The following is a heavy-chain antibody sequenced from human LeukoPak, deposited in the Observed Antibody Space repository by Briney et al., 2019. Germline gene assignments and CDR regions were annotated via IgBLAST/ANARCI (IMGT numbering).Heavy chain of an antibody. CDR2: VYYKGGT. J-gene: IGHJ4*02. Sequence: PSETLSLTCTASGGSINYYYWSWIRQPPGKGLEWIGYVYYKGGTNYTPSLKSRVTISVDTSKNQFSLKLSSVTATDTAIYYCARISGDNSLDYWGQGALVAVSS. V-gene: IGHV4-59*08. CDR3: ARISGDNSLDY. CDR1: GGSINYYY. D-gene: IGHD7-27*01.